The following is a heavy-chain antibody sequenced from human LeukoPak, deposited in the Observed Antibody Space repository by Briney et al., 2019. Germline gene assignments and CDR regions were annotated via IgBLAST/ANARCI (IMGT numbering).Heavy chain of an antibody. V-gene: IGHV4-39*01. CDR3: AGLLSGWYGPDAFDI. CDR2: IYYSGST. Sequence: SETLSLTCTVSGGSISSSSYYWGWIRQPPGKGLEWIGSIYYSGSTHYNPSLKSRVTISVDTSKNQFSLKLSSVTAADTAVYYCAGLLSGWYGPDAFDIWGQGTMVTVSS. CDR1: GGSISSSSYY. J-gene: IGHJ3*02. D-gene: IGHD6-19*01.